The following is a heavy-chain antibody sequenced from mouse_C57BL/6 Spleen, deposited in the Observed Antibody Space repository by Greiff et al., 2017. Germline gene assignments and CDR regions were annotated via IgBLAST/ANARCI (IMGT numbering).Heavy chain of an antibody. D-gene: IGHD2-4*01. Sequence: EVQLVESGGGLVKPGGSLKLSCAASGFTFSDYGMHRVRQAPEKGLEWVAYISSGSSTIYYADTVKGRFTISRDNAKNTLFLQMTSLRSEDTAMYYCARPYDYDGVFDYWGQGTTLTVSS. V-gene: IGHV5-17*01. CDR2: ISSGSSTI. CDR3: ARPYDYDGVFDY. J-gene: IGHJ2*01. CDR1: GFTFSDYG.